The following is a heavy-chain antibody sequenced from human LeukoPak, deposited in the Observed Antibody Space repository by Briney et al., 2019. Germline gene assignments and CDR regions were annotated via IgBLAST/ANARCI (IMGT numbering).Heavy chain of an antibody. CDR2: IYYSGST. CDR3: ARGASFDYGMDV. CDR1: GGSISSYY. J-gene: IGHJ6*02. V-gene: IGHV4-59*01. Sequence: KSSETLSLTCTVSGGSISSYYWSWIRQPPGKGLEWIGYIYYSGSTSYNPSLKSRVTISVDTFKNQFSLKLSSVTAADTAVYYCARGASFDYGMDVWGQGTTVTVSS.